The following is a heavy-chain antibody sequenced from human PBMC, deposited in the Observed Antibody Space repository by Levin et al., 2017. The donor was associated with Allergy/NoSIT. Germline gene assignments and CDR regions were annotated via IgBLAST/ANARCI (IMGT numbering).Heavy chain of an antibody. Sequence: GGSLRLSCAASGFTFSSYGMSWVRQAPGKGLERVAGITGSGDDTYHADFVKGRFSISRDNSKNMLYLQMNGLRAEDTAVYYCAKGAYGTPYDYWGQGTLVTVSS. CDR2: ITGSGDDT. D-gene: IGHD4-17*01. V-gene: IGHV3-23*01. CDR1: GFTFSSYG. J-gene: IGHJ4*02. CDR3: AKGAYGTPYDY.